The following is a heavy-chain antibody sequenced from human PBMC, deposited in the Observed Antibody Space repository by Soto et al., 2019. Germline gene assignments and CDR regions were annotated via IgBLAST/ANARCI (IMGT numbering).Heavy chain of an antibody. CDR1: GFTFSTYA. V-gene: IGHV3-23*01. J-gene: IGHJ6*03. CDR2: ISGSGSDR. Sequence: EVQVLESGGGLVQPGGSLRLSCVASGFTFSTYAMNWVRQAPGKGLEWVSGISGSGSDRYYADSVRGRFTISRDNSNNTLNLQMDSLRAGDTAIFYCTKTTRSYYYYMDVWGKGTTVTVSS. CDR3: TKTTRSYYYYMDV. D-gene: IGHD3-10*01.